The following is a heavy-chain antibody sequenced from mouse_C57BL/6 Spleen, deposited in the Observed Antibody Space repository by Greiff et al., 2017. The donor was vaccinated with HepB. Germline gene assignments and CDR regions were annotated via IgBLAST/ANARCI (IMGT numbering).Heavy chain of an antibody. CDR3: ARGSLIDGFRAWFAY. CDR1: GYSFTGYY. J-gene: IGHJ3*01. D-gene: IGHD2-3*01. CDR2: INPSTGGT. Sequence: EVKLLESGPELVKPGASVKISCKASGYSFTGYYMNWVKQSPEKSLEWIGEINPSTGGTTYNQKFKAKATLTVDKSSSTAYMQLKSLTSEDSAVYYCARGSLIDGFRAWFAYWGQGTLVTVSA. V-gene: IGHV1-42*01.